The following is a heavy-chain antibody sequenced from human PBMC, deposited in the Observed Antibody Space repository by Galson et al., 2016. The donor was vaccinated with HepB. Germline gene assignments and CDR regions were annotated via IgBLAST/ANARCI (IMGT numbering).Heavy chain of an antibody. J-gene: IGHJ4*02. CDR3: AKGAEYYYDSSGAYYLDY. Sequence: SVKVSCKASGGTFSSFALSWVRQAPGQGLEWMGGIIPIFGTANYAQKFQGRVTVTADKSTSTAYMELSSLRSEDTAVYSRAKGAEYYYDSSGAYYLDYWGQGTLVTVSS. D-gene: IGHD3-22*01. V-gene: IGHV1-69*06. CDR1: GGTFSSFA. CDR2: IIPIFGTA.